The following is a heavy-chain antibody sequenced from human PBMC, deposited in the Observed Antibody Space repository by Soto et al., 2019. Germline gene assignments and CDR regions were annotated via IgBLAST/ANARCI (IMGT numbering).Heavy chain of an antibody. Sequence: GGSLRLSCAASGFTFSSYAMSWVRQAPGKGLEWVSAISGSGGSTYYADSVKGRFTISRDNSKNTLYLQMNSLRAEDTAVYYCAKDRVYPVGATVGGWFDPWGQGTLVTVSS. D-gene: IGHD1-26*01. CDR1: GFTFSSYA. J-gene: IGHJ5*02. V-gene: IGHV3-23*01. CDR2: ISGSGGST. CDR3: AKDRVYPVGATVGGWFDP.